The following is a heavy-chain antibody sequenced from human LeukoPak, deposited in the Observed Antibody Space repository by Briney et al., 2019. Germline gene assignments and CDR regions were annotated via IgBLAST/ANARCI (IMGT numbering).Heavy chain of an antibody. D-gene: IGHD2-21*01. V-gene: IGHV3-64*01. CDR3: ARELDCGGDCYSYDY. CDR1: GFTFSSYA. CDR2: ISSNGGST. Sequence: GGSLRLSCAASGFTFSSYAMHWVRQAPGKGLEYVSAISSNGGSTYYANPVKGRFTISRDNSKNTLYLQMGSLRAEDMAVYYCARELDCGGDCYSYDYWGQGTLVTVSS. J-gene: IGHJ4*02.